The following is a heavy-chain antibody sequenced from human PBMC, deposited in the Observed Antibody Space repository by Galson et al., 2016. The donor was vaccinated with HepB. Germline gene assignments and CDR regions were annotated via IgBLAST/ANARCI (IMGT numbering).Heavy chain of an antibody. CDR2: IFHSGST. Sequence: SETLSLTCAVSGDSISRNNWWSWVRQPPGKRLEWIGEIFHSGSTNYNPSLKSRVTMSVVKSKNHVSLNLVSVTAADTAMYYCASYLVQSWAGSDAFDTWGLGTMVTVSS. V-gene: IGHV4-4*02. CDR1: GDSISRNNW. CDR3: ASYLVQSWAGSDAFDT. J-gene: IGHJ3*02. D-gene: IGHD6-13*01.